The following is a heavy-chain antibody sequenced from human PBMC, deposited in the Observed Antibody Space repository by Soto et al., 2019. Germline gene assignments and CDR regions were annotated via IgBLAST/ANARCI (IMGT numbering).Heavy chain of an antibody. Sequence: QVQLVQPGAEMMKPGASMKVSCKASGDTFSRHYVHWVRQAPGQGLEWMGRINPIGGDTTYAPEIPGRIPMTRDTSTNTVFMALRSLSSDDTAVYYCATRVNGDFAVWGQGNTVVVS. CDR2: INPIGGDT. D-gene: IGHD3-3*01. J-gene: IGHJ6*01. V-gene: IGHV1-46*03. CDR3: ATRVNGDFAV. CDR1: GDTFSRHY.